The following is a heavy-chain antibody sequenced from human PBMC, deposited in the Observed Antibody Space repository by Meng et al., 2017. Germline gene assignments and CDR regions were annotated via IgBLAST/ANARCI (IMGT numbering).Heavy chain of an antibody. Sequence: GESLKISCAASGFTFSNYAMSWVRQAPGKGLEWVSDIRGSIRGSGPSTYYADSVKGRFTISRDNSKNTLYLQMNSLRAEDTAVYYCARDPLSDSSGYSLNYWGQGTLVTVSS. J-gene: IGHJ4*02. CDR1: GFTFSNYA. V-gene: IGHV3-23*01. D-gene: IGHD3-22*01. CDR2: IRGSIRGSGPST. CDR3: ARDPLSDSSGYSLNY.